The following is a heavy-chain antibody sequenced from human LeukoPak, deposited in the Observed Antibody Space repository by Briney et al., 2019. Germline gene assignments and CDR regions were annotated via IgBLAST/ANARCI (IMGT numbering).Heavy chain of an antibody. CDR2: ISSSGSTI. J-gene: IGHJ4*02. D-gene: IGHD6-19*01. CDR3: ARDQVAVAGVLSY. CDR1: GFTFSSYA. Sequence: GGSLRLSCAASGFTFSSYAMSWIRQAPGKGLEWVSYISSSGSTIYYADSVKGRFTISRDNAKNSLYLQMNSLRAEDTAVYYCARDQVAVAGVLSYWGQGTLVTVSS. V-gene: IGHV3-48*04.